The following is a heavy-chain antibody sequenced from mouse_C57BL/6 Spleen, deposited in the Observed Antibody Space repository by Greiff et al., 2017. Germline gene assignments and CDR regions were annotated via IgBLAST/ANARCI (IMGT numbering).Heavy chain of an antibody. CDR3: ANGNSPFAY. V-gene: IGHV1-50*01. Sequence: QVQLQQPGAELVKPGASVKLSCKASGYTFTSYWMQWVKQRPGQGLEWIGEIDPSDSYTNYNQQFKGKATLTVDTSSSTAYMQLSSLTSEDSAVYYCANGNSPFAYWGQGTLVTVPA. CDR1: GYTFTSYW. CDR2: IDPSDSYT. D-gene: IGHD2-1*01. J-gene: IGHJ3*01.